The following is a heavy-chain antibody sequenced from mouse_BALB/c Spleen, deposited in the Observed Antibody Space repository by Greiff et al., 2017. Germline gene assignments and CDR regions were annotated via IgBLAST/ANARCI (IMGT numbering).Heavy chain of an antibody. CDR3: ASDGNYGGFAD. V-gene: IGHV14-3*02. D-gene: IGHD2-1*01. CDR2: IDPANGNT. J-gene: IGHJ3*01. CDR1: GFNIKDTY. Sequence: VQLQQSGAELVKPGASVKLSCTASGFNIKDTYMHWVKQRPEQGLEWIGRIDPANGNTKYDPKFQGKATITADTSSNTAYLQLSSLTSEDTAVYYCASDGNYGGFADWGQGTLVTVSA.